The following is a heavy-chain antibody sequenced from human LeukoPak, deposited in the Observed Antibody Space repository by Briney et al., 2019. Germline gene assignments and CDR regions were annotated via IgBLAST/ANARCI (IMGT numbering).Heavy chain of an antibody. CDR1: GFTFSSYS. CDR3: ARDEGSAATFDY. CDR2: ISSSSSYI. D-gene: IGHD2-15*01. J-gene: IGHJ4*02. V-gene: IGHV3-21*04. Sequence: GGPLRLSCTASGFTFSSYSMNWVRQAPGKGLEWVSSISSSSSYIYYADSVKGRFTISRDNAKNSLYLQMNSLRAEDTALYYCARDEGSAATFDYWGQGTLVTVSS.